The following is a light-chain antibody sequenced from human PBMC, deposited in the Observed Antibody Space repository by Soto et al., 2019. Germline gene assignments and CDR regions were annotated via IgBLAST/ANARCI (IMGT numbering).Light chain of an antibody. CDR1: QSVSSN. J-gene: IGKJ1*01. CDR2: RAS. V-gene: IGKV3D-15*01. Sequence: EIVMTQSPATLSVSPGERVTLSCSASQSVSSNLAWYQQKPGQAPRLLIHRASTRATGVPDRFSGSGSGAEFTLTISSLQSEDFAVYYCQQYGEWPPTFGQGTKVEIK. CDR3: QQYGEWPPT.